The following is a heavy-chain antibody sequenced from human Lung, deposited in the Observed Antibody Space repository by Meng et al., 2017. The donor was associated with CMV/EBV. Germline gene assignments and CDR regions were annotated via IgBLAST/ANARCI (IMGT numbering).Heavy chain of an antibody. J-gene: IGHJ5*02. V-gene: IGHV1-18*01. CDR2: ITAYNGNT. D-gene: IGHD3-16*01. CDR1: GYTFISCG. CDR3: ARRGTVICRPFDP. Sequence: SXXVSXXASGYTFISCGISWVRQAPGQGLEWMGWITAYNGNTNYAQKIQGRVTMTADTSTSTAYMELRSLRSDDTAVYYCARRGTVICRPFDPWRQGTLVTVSS.